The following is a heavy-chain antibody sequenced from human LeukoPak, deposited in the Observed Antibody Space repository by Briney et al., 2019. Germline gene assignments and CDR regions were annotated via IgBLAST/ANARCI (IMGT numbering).Heavy chain of an antibody. CDR1: GFTFSRYW. D-gene: IGHD3-16*01. V-gene: IGHV3-74*01. CDR3: ARVSPQPGGGDAFDI. Sequence: QSGGSLRLSCAASGFTFSRYWMHWVRQAPGKGLVWVSRINGDGNIISYADSVKGRFTISRDNAKNTLYLQMNSLRAEDTAVYYCARVSPQPGGGDAFDIWGQGTMVTVSS. CDR2: INGDGNII. J-gene: IGHJ3*02.